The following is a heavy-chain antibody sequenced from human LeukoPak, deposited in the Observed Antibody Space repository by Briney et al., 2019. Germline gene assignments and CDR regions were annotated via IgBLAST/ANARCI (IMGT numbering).Heavy chain of an antibody. J-gene: IGHJ4*02. Sequence: GRSLRLSCAASGFTFSNYAMHWVRQAPGKGLEGVAVISDDGSNKYYADSVKGRFTISRDNSKNTLYLQMNSLRAEDTAVYYCARVSGSYDFDYWGQGTLVTVSS. CDR1: GFTFSNYA. CDR3: ARVSGSYDFDY. D-gene: IGHD1-26*01. CDR2: ISDDGSNK. V-gene: IGHV3-30*14.